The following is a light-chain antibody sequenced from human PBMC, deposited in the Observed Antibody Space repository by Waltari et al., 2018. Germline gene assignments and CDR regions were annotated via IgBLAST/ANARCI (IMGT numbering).Light chain of an antibody. CDR1: SSDDGGHNY. CDR3: CSYAGSSWV. Sequence: QSALTQPRSVSGSPGQSVTISCTGTSSDDGGHNYVSWYQQHPGKAPKLMIYDVSKRPSGVPYRFSVSKSGHTASLTISGLQAEDEADYYCCSYAGSSWVFGTGTKVTVL. V-gene: IGLV2-11*01. J-gene: IGLJ1*01. CDR2: DVS.